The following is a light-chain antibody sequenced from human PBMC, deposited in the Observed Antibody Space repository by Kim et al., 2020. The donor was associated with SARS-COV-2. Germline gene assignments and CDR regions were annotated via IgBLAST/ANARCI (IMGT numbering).Light chain of an antibody. J-gene: IGLJ1*01. V-gene: IGLV3-1*01. CDR1: KLGDKY. Sequence: VFPGQTASSTCSGDKLGDKYASWYQQKSGQSPVLVIYQDNKRPSGIPERFSGSNSGNTATLTISGTQAMDEADYYCQAWDSSTYVFGPGTEVTVL. CDR2: QDN. CDR3: QAWDSSTYV.